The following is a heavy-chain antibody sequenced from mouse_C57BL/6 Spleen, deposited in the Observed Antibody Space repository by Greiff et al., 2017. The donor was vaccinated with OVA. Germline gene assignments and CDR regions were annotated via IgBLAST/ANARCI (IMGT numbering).Heavy chain of an antibody. D-gene: IGHD2-5*01. CDR2: IDPSDSET. CDR1: GYTFTSYW. J-gene: IGHJ2*01. V-gene: IGHV1-52*01. Sequence: QVQLKQPGAELVRPGSSVKLSCKASGYTFTSYWMHWVKQRPIQGLEWIGNIDPSDSETHYNQKFKDKATLTVDKSSSTAYMQLSSLTSEDSAVYYWARKGYSNFDYWGQGTTLTVSS. CDR3: ARKGYSNFDY.